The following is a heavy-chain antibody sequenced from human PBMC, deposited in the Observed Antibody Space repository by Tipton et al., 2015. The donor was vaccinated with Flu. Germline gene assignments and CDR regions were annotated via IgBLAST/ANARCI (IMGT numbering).Heavy chain of an antibody. CDR2: ISVYSGKA. J-gene: IGHJ4*02. CDR1: GYTFHNYA. V-gene: IGHV1-18*01. CDR3: VRDHSSSSGYLDW. Sequence: QVQLVQSGAEVKEPGASVKVSCKASGYTFHNYAFSWVRQAPGQGLEWMGRISVYSGKADYTQKFQGRVTMTTDTSTSTAYMELRSLTSDDTAVDYCVRDHSSSSGYLDWWGQGTLVIVSS. D-gene: IGHD2-2*01.